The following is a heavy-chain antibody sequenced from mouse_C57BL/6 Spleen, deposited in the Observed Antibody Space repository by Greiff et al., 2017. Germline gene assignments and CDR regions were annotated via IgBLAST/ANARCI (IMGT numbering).Heavy chain of an antibody. Sequence: QVHVKQSGAELVKPGASVKISCKASGYAFSSYWMNWVKQRPGKGLEWIGQIYPGDGDTNYNGKFKGKATLTADKSSSTAYMQLSSLTSEDSAVYFCAREVGTGYFDVWGTGTTVTVSS. V-gene: IGHV1-80*01. CDR3: AREVGTGYFDV. D-gene: IGHD4-1*01. CDR1: GYAFSSYW. J-gene: IGHJ1*03. CDR2: IYPGDGDT.